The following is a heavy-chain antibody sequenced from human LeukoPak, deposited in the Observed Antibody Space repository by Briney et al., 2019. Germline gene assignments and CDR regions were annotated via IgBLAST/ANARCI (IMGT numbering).Heavy chain of an antibody. CDR3: ARSVTGTRNYYYYYMDV. CDR1: GYSFTSYW. Sequence: PGESLKISCKGSGYSFTSYWIGWVRQMPGKGLEWMGIIYPGDSDTRYGPSFQGQVTISADKSISTAYLQWSSLKASDTAMYYCARSVTGTRNYYYYYMDVWGKGTTVTVSS. CDR2: IYPGDSDT. D-gene: IGHD1-7*01. V-gene: IGHV5-51*01. J-gene: IGHJ6*03.